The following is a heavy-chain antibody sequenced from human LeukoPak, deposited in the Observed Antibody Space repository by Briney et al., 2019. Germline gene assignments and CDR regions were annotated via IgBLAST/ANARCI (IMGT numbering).Heavy chain of an antibody. CDR3: ARDPMVRGVAAFDI. D-gene: IGHD3-10*01. Sequence: SETLSLTCAVSGGSISSGGYSWSWIRQPPGKGLEWIGYIYHSGSTYYNPSLKSRVTISVDRSKNQFSLKLSSVTAADTAVYYCARDPMVRGVAAFDIWGQGTMVTVSS. J-gene: IGHJ3*02. V-gene: IGHV4-30-2*01. CDR1: GGSISSGGYS. CDR2: IYHSGST.